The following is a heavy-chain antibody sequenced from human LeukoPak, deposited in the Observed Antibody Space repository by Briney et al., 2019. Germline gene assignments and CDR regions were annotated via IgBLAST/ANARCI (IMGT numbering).Heavy chain of an antibody. CDR2: ISSSSSYI. CDR3: ARDYHPITIFGVAQYYYGMDV. CDR1: GFTFSSYS. D-gene: IGHD3-3*01. Sequence: GGSLRLSCAASGFTFSSYSMNWVRQAPGKGLEWVSSISSSSSYIYYADSVKGRFTISRDNAKNSLYLQMNSLRAEDTAVYYCARDYHPITIFGVAQYYYGMDVWGQGSTVTVSS. V-gene: IGHV3-21*01. J-gene: IGHJ6*02.